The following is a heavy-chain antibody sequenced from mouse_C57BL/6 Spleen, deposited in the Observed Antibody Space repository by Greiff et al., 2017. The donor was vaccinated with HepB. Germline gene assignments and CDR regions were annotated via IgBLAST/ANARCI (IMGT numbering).Heavy chain of an antibody. Sequence: QLPGAELVKPGASVKLSCKASGYTFTSYWMHWVKQRPGQGLEWIGMIHPNSGSTNYNEKFKSKATLTVDKSSSTAYMQLSSLTSEDSAVYYCARGRTGDYYAMDYWGQGTSVTVSS. CDR1: GYTFTSYW. V-gene: IGHV1-64*01. CDR3: ARGRTGDYYAMDY. J-gene: IGHJ4*01. CDR2: IHPNSGST.